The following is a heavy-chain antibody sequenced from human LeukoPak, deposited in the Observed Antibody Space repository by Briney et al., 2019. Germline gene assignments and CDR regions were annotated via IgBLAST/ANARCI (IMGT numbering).Heavy chain of an antibody. CDR1: GGSFSGYY. Sequence: AETLSLTCAVYGGSFSGYYWSWIRQPPGKGLEWIGEIKHSGSTNYNPSLKSRVTISVDTSKNQFSLKLSSVTAADTAVYYCARGRRWSRFRIVVVITSYFDYWGQGTLVTVSS. V-gene: IGHV4-34*01. D-gene: IGHD3-22*01. J-gene: IGHJ4*02. CDR2: IKHSGST. CDR3: ARGRRWSRFRIVVVITSYFDY.